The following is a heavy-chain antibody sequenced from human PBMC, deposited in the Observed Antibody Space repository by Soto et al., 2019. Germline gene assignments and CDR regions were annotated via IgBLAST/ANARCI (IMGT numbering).Heavy chain of an antibody. Sequence: GGSLRLSCVASGFTFENYAMSWVRQAPGKGLEWVSAISGSGGTTYYSDSVKGRFTISRDNSKNTVYLQMNDLRVGDAAEYLCAKDSWAIFGVPAGEYYAMDVWGQGTTVTVSS. CDR3: AKDSWAIFGVPAGEYYAMDV. CDR1: GFTFENYA. CDR2: ISGSGGTT. D-gene: IGHD3-3*01. J-gene: IGHJ6*02. V-gene: IGHV3-23*01.